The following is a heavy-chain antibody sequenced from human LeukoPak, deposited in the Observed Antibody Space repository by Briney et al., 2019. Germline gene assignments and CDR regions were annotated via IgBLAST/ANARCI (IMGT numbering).Heavy chain of an antibody. CDR3: ARGTYYYDPSGAFHI. CDR2: IYTSGST. CDR1: GGSISSYY. D-gene: IGHD3-22*01. Sequence: SETLSLTCTVSGGSISSYYWSWIRQPAGKGLEWIGRIYTSGSTNYNPSLKSRVTMSVDTSKNQFSLKLSSVTAADTAVYYCARGTYYYDPSGAFHIWGQGTMVTVSS. V-gene: IGHV4-4*07. J-gene: IGHJ3*02.